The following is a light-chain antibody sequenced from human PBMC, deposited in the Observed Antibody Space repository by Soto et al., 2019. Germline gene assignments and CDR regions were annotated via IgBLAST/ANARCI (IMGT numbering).Light chain of an antibody. CDR3: CSYAGSNTYV. J-gene: IGLJ1*01. CDR2: EAI. Sequence: QSVLTQPASVSGSPGQSIIISCTGSSSDVGKYNLVSWYQQHPGKAPKFMIYEAIKRPPGVSNRFSGSKSGNTASLTISGLQAEDEADYYCCSYAGSNTYVFGTGTKLTVL. V-gene: IGLV2-23*01. CDR1: SSDVGKYNL.